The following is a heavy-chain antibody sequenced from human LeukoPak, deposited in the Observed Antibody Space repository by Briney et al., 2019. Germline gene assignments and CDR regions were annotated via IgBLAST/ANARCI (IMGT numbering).Heavy chain of an antibody. V-gene: IGHV3-11*01. Sequence: GGSLRLSCAASGFSFSDYYMSWIRQAPGEGLEWVSYITHSGKSVYYADSVKGRFTISRDNAKNSLYLQMNSLRAEDTAVYYCARDDIILGAANWGQGTLVTVSS. J-gene: IGHJ4*02. D-gene: IGHD1-26*01. CDR3: ARDDIILGAAN. CDR2: ITHSGKSV. CDR1: GFSFSDYY.